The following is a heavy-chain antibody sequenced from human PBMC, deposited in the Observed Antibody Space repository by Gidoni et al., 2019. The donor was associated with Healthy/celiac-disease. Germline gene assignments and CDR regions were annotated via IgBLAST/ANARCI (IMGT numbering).Heavy chain of an antibody. V-gene: IGHV3-21*01. CDR3: ARDPYDYVWGSYRSTGWFDP. CDR2: ISSSSSYI. CDR1: GFPFSSYS. D-gene: IGHD3-16*02. J-gene: IGHJ5*02. Sequence: EVQLVESGGGLVKHGGYLRLSCAASGFPFSSYSMNWVRQAPGKGLEWVSSISSSSSYIYYADSVKGRFTISRDNAKNSLYLQMNSLRAEDTAVYYCARDPYDYVWGSYRSTGWFDPWGQGTLVTVSS.